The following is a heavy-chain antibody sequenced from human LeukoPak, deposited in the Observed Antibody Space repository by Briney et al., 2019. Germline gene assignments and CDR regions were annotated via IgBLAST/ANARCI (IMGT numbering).Heavy chain of an antibody. CDR2: ISSSGSTI. J-gene: IGHJ4*02. CDR3: ARGATYQYFDY. Sequence: WGSLRLSCAASGFTFSSYEMNWVRQAPGKGLEWVSYISSSGSTIYYADSVKGRFTISRDNAKNSLYLQMNSLRAEDTALYYCARGATYQYFDYWGQGTLVTVSS. CDR1: GFTFSSYE. V-gene: IGHV3-48*03.